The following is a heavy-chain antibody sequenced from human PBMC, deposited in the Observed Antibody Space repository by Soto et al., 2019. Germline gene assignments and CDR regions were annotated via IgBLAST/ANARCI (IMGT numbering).Heavy chain of an antibody. D-gene: IGHD1-7*01. CDR3: ARGLRPELELRYYYYYGMDV. CDR2: INHSGST. CDR1: GGSFSGYY. V-gene: IGHV4-34*01. Sequence: PSETLSLTCAVYGGSFSGYYWSWIRQPPGKGLEWIGEINHSGSTNYNPSLKSRVTISVDTSKNQFSLKLSSVTAADTAVYYCARGLRPELELRYYYYYGMDVWGQGTTVTVSS. J-gene: IGHJ6*02.